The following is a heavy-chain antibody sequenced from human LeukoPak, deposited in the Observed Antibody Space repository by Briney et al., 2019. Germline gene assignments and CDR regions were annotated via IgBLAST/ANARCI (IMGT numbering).Heavy chain of an antibody. D-gene: IGHD3-10*01. V-gene: IGHV4-38-2*02. CDR3: ATVRRGFGESSKYYSYYYMDV. Sequence: SETLSLTCTVSGYSISSGYYWDWIRQPPGKGLEWIGSIYLSGSTYYNPSLKSRVTISVDTSKNQFSLNLSSVTAADTAVYYCATVRRGFGESSKYYSYYYMDVWGKGTTVTISS. J-gene: IGHJ6*03. CDR2: IYLSGST. CDR1: GYSISSGYY.